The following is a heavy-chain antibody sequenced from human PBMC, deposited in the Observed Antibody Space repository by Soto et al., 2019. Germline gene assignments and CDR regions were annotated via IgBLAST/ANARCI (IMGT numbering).Heavy chain of an antibody. CDR2: INHSGST. V-gene: IGHV4-34*01. Sequence: SETLSLTCAVYGGSFSGYYWSWIRQPPGKGLEWIGEINHSGSTNYNPSLKSRVTISVDTSKNQFSLKLSSVTAADTAVYYCARADYDSRSAFDIWGQGPMGTVS. D-gene: IGHD3-22*01. CDR1: GGSFSGYY. J-gene: IGHJ3*02. CDR3: ARADYDSRSAFDI.